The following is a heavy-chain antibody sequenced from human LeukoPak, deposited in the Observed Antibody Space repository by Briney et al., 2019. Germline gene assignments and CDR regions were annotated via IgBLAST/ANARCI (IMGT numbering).Heavy chain of an antibody. CDR2: IVVGSGNT. CDR1: GFTFTSSA. CDR3: AAVVRVAGKPGSSC. V-gene: IGHV1-58*02. Sequence: SVKVSCKASGFTFTSSAMQWVRQARGQRLEWIGWIVVGSGNTNYAQKFQERVTITRDMSRSTAYMELSSLRSEDTAVYYCAAVVRVAGKPGSSCWGQGTLVTVSS. J-gene: IGHJ4*02. D-gene: IGHD6-19*01.